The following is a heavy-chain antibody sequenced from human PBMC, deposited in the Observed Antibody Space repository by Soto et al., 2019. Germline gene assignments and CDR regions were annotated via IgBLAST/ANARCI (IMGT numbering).Heavy chain of an antibody. J-gene: IGHJ6*02. CDR2: IYYSGRT. CDR3: ARLDF. V-gene: IGHV4-31*03. Sequence: QVQLQESGPGLVKPSQTLSLTCTVSGGSISSGGYYWRWIRQHPGKGLEWMGSIYYSGRTYYNTSLKSRVTRSVDTSKNQFSMKLSSVTAADTAVYYCARLDFWGQGTTVTVSS. CDR1: GGSISSGGYY.